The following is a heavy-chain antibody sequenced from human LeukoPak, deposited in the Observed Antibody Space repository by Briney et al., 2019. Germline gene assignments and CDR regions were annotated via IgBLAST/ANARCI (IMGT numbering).Heavy chain of an antibody. CDR1: GYTFTGYY. V-gene: IGHV1-2*06. J-gene: IGHJ4*02. CDR2: INPNSGGT. CDR3: ARAPYKGVQYVIGGY. Sequence: ASVKVSCKASGYTFTGYYMHWVRQAPGQGLEWMGRINPNSGGTNYAQKFQGRVTMTRGTSISTAYMELSRLRSDDTAVYYCARAPYKGVQYVIGGYWGQGTLVTVSS. D-gene: IGHD3-16*01.